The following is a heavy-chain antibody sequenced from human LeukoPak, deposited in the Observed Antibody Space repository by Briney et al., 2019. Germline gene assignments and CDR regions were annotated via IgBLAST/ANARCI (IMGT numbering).Heavy chain of an antibody. Sequence: GGSLRLSCAASGFTFGTYAMSWVRQAPGKGLEWVSAVTGSGGSTYYADSVKGRFTISRDNSENTLYLQMNSLRAEDTAVYYCAKGHCSSFDFWGQGTLVTVSS. CDR3: AKGHCSSFDF. CDR1: GFTFGTYA. V-gene: IGHV3-23*01. CDR2: VTGSGGST. J-gene: IGHJ4*02. D-gene: IGHD6-6*01.